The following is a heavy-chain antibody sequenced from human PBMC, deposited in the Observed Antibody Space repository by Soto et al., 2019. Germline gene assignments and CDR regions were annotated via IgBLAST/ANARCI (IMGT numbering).Heavy chain of an antibody. CDR2: IYYSGST. V-gene: IGHV4-31*03. Sequence: QVQLQESGPGLVKPSQTLSLTCTVSGGSITGGGYCWTWIRQHPVKGLEWMGHIYYSGSTSYNPSLKSRVTISIDTSKNQFSLKLTSVTAADTAVYYCARDGDYFGSGSPPLLSKWGQGTLVTVSS. D-gene: IGHD3-10*01. CDR1: GGSITGGGYC. CDR3: ARDGDYFGSGSPPLLSK. J-gene: IGHJ4*02.